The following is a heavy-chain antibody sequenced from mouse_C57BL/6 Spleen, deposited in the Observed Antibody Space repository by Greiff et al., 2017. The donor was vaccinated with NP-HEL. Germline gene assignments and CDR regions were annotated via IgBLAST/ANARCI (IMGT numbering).Heavy chain of an antibody. CDR3: ARSYGSSLFAY. D-gene: IGHD1-1*01. V-gene: IGHV1-69*01. CDR2: IDPSDSYT. J-gene: IGHJ3*01. CDR1: GYTFTSYW. Sequence: QVQLQQPGAELVMPGASVKLSCKASGYTFTSYWMHWVKQRPGQGLEWIGEIDPSDSYTKYNQKFKGKSTLTVDKSSSTAYMQLSSLTSEDSAVYYCARSYGSSLFAYWGQGTLVTVSA.